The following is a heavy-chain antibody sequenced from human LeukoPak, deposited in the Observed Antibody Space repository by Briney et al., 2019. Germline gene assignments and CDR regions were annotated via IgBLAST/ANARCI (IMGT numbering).Heavy chain of an antibody. CDR3: ARHLGSGTYYAPFDY. J-gene: IGHJ4*02. Sequence: SETLSLTCTVSGGSISSSSYYWGWIRQPPGKGLEWIGSIYYSGSTYYNPSLKSRVTISVDTSKNQFSLKLSSVTAADTAVYYCARHLGSGTYYAPFDYWGQGILVTVSS. D-gene: IGHD3-10*01. CDR1: GGSISSSSYY. V-gene: IGHV4-39*01. CDR2: IYYSGST.